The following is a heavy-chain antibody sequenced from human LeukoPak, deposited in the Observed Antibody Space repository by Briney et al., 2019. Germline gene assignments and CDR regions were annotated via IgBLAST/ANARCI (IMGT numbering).Heavy chain of an antibody. CDR1: GFTFSSYG. CDR3: AKDQDYDFDY. D-gene: IGHD4-17*01. J-gene: IGHJ4*02. V-gene: IGHV3-30*18. CDR2: ISYDGSNK. Sequence: PGRSLRLSCAASGFTFSSYGMHWVRQAPGKGLEWVAVISYDGSNKYYADSVKGRFTISRDNSKNTLYLQMNSLRAEGTAVYYCAKDQDYDFDYWGQGNLVTVSS.